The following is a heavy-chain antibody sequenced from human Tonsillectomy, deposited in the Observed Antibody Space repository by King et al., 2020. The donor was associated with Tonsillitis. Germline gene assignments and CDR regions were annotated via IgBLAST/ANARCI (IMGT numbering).Heavy chain of an antibody. CDR1: GFPFRRYA. D-gene: IGHD3-3*01. V-gene: IGHV3-23*04. CDR3: ARVDRYDFWSGYYTDY. J-gene: IGHJ4*02. CDR2: ISGRGGNT. Sequence: VPLVASGGGLVPPGGSLRLSCAASGFPFRRYAMSWVRQAPGTGLEWVSAISGRGGNTSYADSVKGRFTISRDPSNTTLSLHLNRLRAEDTAIYYCARVDRYDFWSGYYTDYWGQGTLVTVSS.